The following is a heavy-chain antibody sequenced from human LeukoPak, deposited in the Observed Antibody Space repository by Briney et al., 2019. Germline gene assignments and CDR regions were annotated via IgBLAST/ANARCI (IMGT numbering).Heavy chain of an antibody. V-gene: IGHV3-11*01. CDR3: ARGAAAGRCFDY. D-gene: IGHD6-13*01. J-gene: IGHJ4*02. CDR2: ISSGGSTI. Sequence: GGSLRLSCAVSGFTFSDYYRSWIRQAPGKGLEWVSYISSGGSTISHADSVKGRFTISRDNAENSLYLQMNSLRAEDTAVYYCARGAAAGRCFDYWGQGTLVTVSS. CDR1: GFTFSDYY.